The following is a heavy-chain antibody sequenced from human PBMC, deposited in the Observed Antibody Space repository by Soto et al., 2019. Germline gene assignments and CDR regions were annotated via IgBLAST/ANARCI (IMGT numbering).Heavy chain of an antibody. V-gene: IGHV3-7*01. CDR1: GFSLSTYW. Sequence: GGSLRLSCAASGFSLSTYWMHWVRQAPGKGLEWVANINEDGSERYYVGSVKGRFTISRDNAKFSLFLQMDSLRAEDSGVYYCARAIGIGEALWGQGTLVTVSS. CDR3: ARAIGIGEAL. CDR2: INEDGSER. J-gene: IGHJ4*02.